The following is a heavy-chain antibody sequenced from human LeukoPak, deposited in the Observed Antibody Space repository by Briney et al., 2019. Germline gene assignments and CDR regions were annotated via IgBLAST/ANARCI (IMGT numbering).Heavy chain of an antibody. D-gene: IGHD2-21*01. CDR1: GFTFRSYE. J-gene: IGHJ4*02. V-gene: IGHV3-48*03. CDR3: ARETMGCGGDCYDY. CDR2: IDNTGTVI. Sequence: GGSLRLSCAASGFTFRSYEMNWVRQAPGKGLEWISYIDNTGTVIYTAYSVKGRFTTSRDNAANSLYLQMDSLTAEDTAVYYCARETMGCGGDCYDYWGQGTPVAVSS.